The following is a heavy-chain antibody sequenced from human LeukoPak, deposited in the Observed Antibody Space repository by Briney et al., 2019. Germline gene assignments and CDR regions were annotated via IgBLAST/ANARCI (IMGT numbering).Heavy chain of an antibody. Sequence: SETLSLTCTVSGGSISSHYWSWIRQPPGKGLEWIGCIYYSGSTNYNPSLKSRVTISVDTSKNQFSLKLSSVTAADTAVYYCARENYYDSSGYGDNRFDPWGQGTLVTVSS. CDR2: IYYSGST. CDR3: ARENYYDSSGYGDNRFDP. D-gene: IGHD3-22*01. V-gene: IGHV4-59*11. J-gene: IGHJ5*02. CDR1: GGSISSHY.